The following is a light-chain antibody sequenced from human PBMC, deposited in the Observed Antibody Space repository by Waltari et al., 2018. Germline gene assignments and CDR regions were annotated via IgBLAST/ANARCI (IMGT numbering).Light chain of an antibody. CDR3: SSYTNSSTWV. CDR2: EVY. Sequence: QSALTQPASVSESPGQSVTISCPGTSSDIGNYNHVPWYQQHPGKAPKLIIFEVYDRPSGVSDRFSASKSANTASLTISGLQAEDEADYYCSSYTNSSTWVFGGGTSLTVL. V-gene: IGLV2-14*01. J-gene: IGLJ3*02. CDR1: SSDIGNYNH.